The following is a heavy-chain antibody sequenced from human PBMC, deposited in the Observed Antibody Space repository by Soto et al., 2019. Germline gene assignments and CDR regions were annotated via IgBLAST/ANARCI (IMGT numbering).Heavy chain of an antibody. Sequence: QVQLVQSGAEVKKPGASVKVSCKASGYNFTGYYMHWVRQAPGQVLECMGWINPNSGGTNYAQKFQGRVTMTRDRSISTAYMELSRLRSDDTDVYDCARGSQLVLWFGANNWFDPWGQGTLVTVSS. CDR3: ARGSQLVLWFGANNWFDP. V-gene: IGHV1-2*02. CDR1: GYNFTGYY. CDR2: INPNSGGT. J-gene: IGHJ5*02. D-gene: IGHD3-10*01.